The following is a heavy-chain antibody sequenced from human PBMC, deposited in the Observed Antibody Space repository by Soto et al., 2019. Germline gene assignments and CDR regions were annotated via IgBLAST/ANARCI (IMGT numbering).Heavy chain of an antibody. V-gene: IGHV4-30-4*01. CDR2: ISYTGSA. J-gene: IGHJ4*02. CDR1: GGSIGSGVYF. D-gene: IGHD1-26*01. CDR3: ATMGATAGSYYFEY. Sequence: SETLSLTCTVSGGSIGSGVYFWSWNRQPPGKGLEWIGFISYTGSAYYNPSLKSRAAISVDTSKNQFSLKLTSVTAADAAVYYCATMGATAGSYYFEYWGQGALVTVSS.